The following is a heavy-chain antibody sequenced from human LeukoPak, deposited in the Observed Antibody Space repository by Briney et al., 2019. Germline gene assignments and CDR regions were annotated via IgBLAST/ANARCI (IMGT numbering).Heavy chain of an antibody. D-gene: IGHD5-12*01. V-gene: IGHV4-39*07. Sequence: SETLSLTCTVSGGSISSSSYYWGWIRQPPGKGLEWIGSIYYSGSTYYNPSLKSRVTISVDTSKYQFSLKLSSVTAADTAVYYCATEGYIVATIRVGATTAFDIWGQGTMVTVSS. CDR1: GGSISSSSYY. J-gene: IGHJ3*02. CDR3: ATEGYIVATIRVGATTAFDI. CDR2: IYYSGST.